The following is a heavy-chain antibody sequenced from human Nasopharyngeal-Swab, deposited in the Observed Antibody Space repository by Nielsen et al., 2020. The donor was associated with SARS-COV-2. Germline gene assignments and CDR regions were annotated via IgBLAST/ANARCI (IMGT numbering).Heavy chain of an antibody. CDR3: ARDQTTVTTFYGMDV. V-gene: IGHV3-11*01. CDR2: ISSSGSTI. D-gene: IGHD4-17*01. J-gene: IGHJ6*02. CDR1: GFTFSDYY. Sequence: GESLKISCAASGFTFSDYYMSWIRQAPGKGLEWASYISSSGSTIYYADSVKGRFTISRDNAKNSLYLQMNSLRAEDTAVYYCARDQTTVTTFYGMDVWGQGTTVTVSS.